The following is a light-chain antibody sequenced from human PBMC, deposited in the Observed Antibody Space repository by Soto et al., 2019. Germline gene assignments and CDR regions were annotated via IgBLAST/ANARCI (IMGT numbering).Light chain of an antibody. J-gene: IGKJ2*01. CDR1: QSVRSNY. CDR3: QQYGTSPET. V-gene: IGKV3-20*01. Sequence: EIVLTQSPGTLSLSPGERATLSCRASQSVRSNYLAWYQQKPGQAPRLLIYGASSRATGIPDRFSGSGSGTDFTLTISRLEPEDFAVYFCQQYGTSPETFGQGTNLEIK. CDR2: GAS.